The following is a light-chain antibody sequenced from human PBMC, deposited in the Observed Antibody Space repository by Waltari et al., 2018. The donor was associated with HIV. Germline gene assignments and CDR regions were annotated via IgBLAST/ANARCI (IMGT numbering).Light chain of an antibody. J-gene: IGKJ1*01. Sequence: DIVMTQSPDFLPVSLRERATTNCKSSQSLLYSTKNQTFLAWYQQKPRQPPKLLIYWASVRGSGVPDRFSASGSETDFTLTINSLQAEDVALYYCQQYYHTLWTFGRGTKVEIK. CDR2: WAS. V-gene: IGKV4-1*01. CDR1: QSLLYSTKNQTF. CDR3: QQYYHTLWT.